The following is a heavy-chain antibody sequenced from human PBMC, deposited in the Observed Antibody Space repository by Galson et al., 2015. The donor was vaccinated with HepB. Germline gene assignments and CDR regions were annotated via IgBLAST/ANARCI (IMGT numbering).Heavy chain of an antibody. CDR3: AKDPYLYSALAGTMAGFDY. Sequence: SLRLSCAASGFTFRIHGMNWVRQAPGKGLEWVASIWSDGTNKYYADSVKGRFTISRDNSKNTLYLQRNSLRAEDTALYYCAKDPYLYSALAGTMAGFDYWGQGTLVTVSS. D-gene: IGHD6-19*01. CDR2: IWSDGTNK. CDR1: GFTFRIHG. V-gene: IGHV3-30*02. J-gene: IGHJ4*02.